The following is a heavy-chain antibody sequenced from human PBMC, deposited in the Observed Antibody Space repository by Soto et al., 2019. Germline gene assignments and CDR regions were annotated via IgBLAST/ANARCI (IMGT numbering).Heavy chain of an antibody. D-gene: IGHD6-13*01. CDR1: GYSIISDKW. V-gene: IGHV4-4*02. Sequence: PSETLSLTCAVSGYSIISDKWWSWVRQAPGKGLEWIGEIHHSGNSNYNPSLKSRVIISVDRSKNQFSLNLSSVTDTDTAVYFCARGERQQQRDFWGQGTLVTVSS. CDR3: ARGERQQQRDF. CDR2: IHHSGNS. J-gene: IGHJ4*02.